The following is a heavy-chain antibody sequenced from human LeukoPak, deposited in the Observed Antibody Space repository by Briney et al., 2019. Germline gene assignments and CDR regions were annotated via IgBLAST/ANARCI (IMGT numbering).Heavy chain of an antibody. Sequence: PGGSLRLSCAASGFTFSSYAMSWVRQAPGKGLEWVSGISGSGDSTYYADSVKGRFTISRDNSKNSLYLQMNSLRAEDTAVYYCARDHYGDYGHYFDYWGQGTLVTVSS. D-gene: IGHD4-17*01. CDR1: GFTFSSYA. J-gene: IGHJ4*02. CDR3: ARDHYGDYGHYFDY. V-gene: IGHV3-23*01. CDR2: ISGSGDST.